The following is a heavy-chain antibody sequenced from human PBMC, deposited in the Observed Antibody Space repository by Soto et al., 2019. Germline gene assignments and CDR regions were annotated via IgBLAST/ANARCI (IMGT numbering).Heavy chain of an antibody. CDR2: ISYDGSNK. CDR3: ATFRFSRFGLRWGMTTVRD. CDR1: GFTFSSYA. V-gene: IGHV3-30-3*01. J-gene: IGHJ4*02. D-gene: IGHD4-17*01. Sequence: QVQLVESGGGVVQPGRSLRLSCAASGFTFSSYAMHWVRQAPGKGLEWVAVISYDGSNKYYADSVKGRFTISRDNSKNTLYLQMNSLRAEDTAVYYCATFRFSRFGLRWGMTTVRDWGQGTLVTVSS.